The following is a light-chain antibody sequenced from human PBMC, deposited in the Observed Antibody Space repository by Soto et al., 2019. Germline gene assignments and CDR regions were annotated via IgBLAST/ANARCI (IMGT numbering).Light chain of an antibody. CDR2: DAS. Sequence: EIVMTQSPATLSVSPGETATLSCRASQSISSHLAWYQQKPGQAPRLLMHDASARATGIPARFSGSGSGTEFTLTISSLXXXXXXXXXXXXXXYWWTFGQGTKVEIK. CDR1: QSISSH. J-gene: IGKJ1*01. V-gene: IGKV3-15*01. CDR3: XXXXYWWT.